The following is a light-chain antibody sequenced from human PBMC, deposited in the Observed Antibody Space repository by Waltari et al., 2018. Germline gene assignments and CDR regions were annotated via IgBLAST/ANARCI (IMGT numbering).Light chain of an antibody. CDR1: QSVSSF. V-gene: IGKV3-11*01. CDR2: DAS. CDR3: QQRKTWPIT. J-gene: IGKJ5*01. Sequence: EIVLTKSTATLSLSPGERANLSCRASQSVSSFLAWYQQKRGQAPRLLIYDASTRATGIPARFSGSGSGTDFTLTISSLEPEDFAVYYCQQRKTWPITFGQGTRLGIK.